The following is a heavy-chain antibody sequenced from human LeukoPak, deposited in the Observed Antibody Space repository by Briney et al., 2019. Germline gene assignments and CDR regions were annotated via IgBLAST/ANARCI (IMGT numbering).Heavy chain of an antibody. D-gene: IGHD3-9*01. CDR3: VKGDNDILTGYYNSFDY. CDR2: ISGSGIST. V-gene: IGHV3-23*01. J-gene: IGHJ4*02. Sequence: GGSLRLSCAASGFTFRNFAMSWVRQAPGKGLEWVSTISGSGISTYYADSVKGRFTISRDNSRDTLYLQMSSLRAEDTALYYCVKGDNDILTGYYNSFDYWGQGTLVTVSS. CDR1: GFTFRNFA.